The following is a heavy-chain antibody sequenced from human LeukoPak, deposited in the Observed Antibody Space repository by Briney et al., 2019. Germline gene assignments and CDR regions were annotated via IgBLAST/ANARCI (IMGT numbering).Heavy chain of an antibody. D-gene: IGHD1-26*01. CDR1: GYTFTSYG. J-gene: IGHJ4*02. CDR2: ISAYNGNT. CDR3: ARESSYGVFDY. V-gene: IGHV1-18*01. Sequence: ASVKVSCKASGYTFTSYGIGWVRQAPGQGLEWMGWISAYNGNTNYAQKLQGRVTMTTDTSTSTAYMELRSLGSDDTAVYYCARESSYGVFDYWGQGTLVTVSS.